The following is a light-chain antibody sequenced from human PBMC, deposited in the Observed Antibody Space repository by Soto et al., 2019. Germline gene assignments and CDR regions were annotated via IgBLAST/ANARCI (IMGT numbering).Light chain of an antibody. Sequence: DIQMTQSPPILSASVGDRVTISCRASRIIGNWLAWYQQKPGKAPKLLIYGASTLESGVPSRFSGSGSGTEFPLTISVLQPDDFATYYCQQYNTYSFGQGTHVAIK. V-gene: IGKV1-5*03. CDR2: GAS. CDR1: RIIGNW. CDR3: QQYNTYS. J-gene: IGKJ2*01.